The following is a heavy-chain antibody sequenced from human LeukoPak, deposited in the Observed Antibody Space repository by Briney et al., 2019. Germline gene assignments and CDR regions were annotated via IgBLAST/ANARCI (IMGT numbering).Heavy chain of an antibody. CDR3: AKDWGEYFDYVWGSFTSFDS. J-gene: IGHJ4*02. V-gene: IGHV3-21*04. CDR2: ISSSSSYT. Sequence: GGSLRLSCAASGFTFSSYSMNWVRQAPGKGLEWVSSISSSSSYTYYADSVKGRFTISRDNSKSTLYLQMNSLRAEDTAVYYCAKDWGEYFDYVWGSFTSFDSWGQGTLVTVSS. D-gene: IGHD3-16*01. CDR1: GFTFSSYS.